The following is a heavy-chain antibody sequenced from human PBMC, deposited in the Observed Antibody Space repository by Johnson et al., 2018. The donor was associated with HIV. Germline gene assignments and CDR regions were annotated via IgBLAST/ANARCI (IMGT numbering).Heavy chain of an antibody. CDR2: IGKVSDT. D-gene: IGHD3-3*01. J-gene: IGHJ3*01. CDR3: ARERATLFFRASGAAFNV. Sequence: VQLVESGGGLVQPGGSLRLSCAASGFIFRSYDMHWVRQTAGKGLEWVSAIGKVSDTYYSDSVKGRFSMSRENVKNSLYLQMNNLRAGDTAVYYCARERATLFFRASGAAFNVWGQGTMVTVSS. CDR1: GFIFRSYD. V-gene: IGHV3-13*01.